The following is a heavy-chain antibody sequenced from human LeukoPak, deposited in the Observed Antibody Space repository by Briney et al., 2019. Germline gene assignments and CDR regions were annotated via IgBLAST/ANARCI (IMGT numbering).Heavy chain of an antibody. D-gene: IGHD2-15*01. Sequence: PGGTLRLSCAASGFTFSRYGMSWVRQAPGKGLGWVSSISRSGSTKYYADSVKGRFTISRDNAKNSLFLQMNSLRAEDTAVYYCARVLRYCSGGNCYSGGLGYMDVWGKGTTVTISS. CDR3: ARVLRYCSGGNCYSGGLGYMDV. V-gene: IGHV3-48*04. CDR1: GFTFSRYG. J-gene: IGHJ6*03. CDR2: ISRSGSTK.